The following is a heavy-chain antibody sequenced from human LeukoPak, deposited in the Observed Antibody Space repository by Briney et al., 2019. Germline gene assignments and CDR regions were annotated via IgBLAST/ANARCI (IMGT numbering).Heavy chain of an antibody. CDR3: ARVKGMRDYDFWSGYPFDP. CDR1: GYTFTDHY. J-gene: IGHJ5*02. Sequence: ASVKVSCKASGYTFTDHYIHWVRQAPGQGLEWMGQINSNTEGEKYAPKFQGRVTVLRDTSINTIYMELTSLTSDDTAVYYCARVKGMRDYDFWSGYPFDPWGQGTLVTVSS. D-gene: IGHD3-3*01. V-gene: IGHV1-2*06. CDR2: INSNTEGE.